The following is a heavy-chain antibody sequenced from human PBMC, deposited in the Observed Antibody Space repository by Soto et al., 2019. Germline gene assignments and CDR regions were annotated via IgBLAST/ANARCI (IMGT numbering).Heavy chain of an antibody. CDR3: ARGVRFLKYYGMDV. J-gene: IGHJ6*02. D-gene: IGHD3-3*01. V-gene: IGHV4-34*01. Sequence: PSETLSLTCAVYGGSFSGYYWSWIRQPPGKGLEWIGEIHHSGSTNYNPSLKSRVTRSVDTSKNQFSLKLSSVTAADTAVYYCARGVRFLKYYGMDVWGQGTPVTVSS. CDR2: IHHSGST. CDR1: GGSFSGYY.